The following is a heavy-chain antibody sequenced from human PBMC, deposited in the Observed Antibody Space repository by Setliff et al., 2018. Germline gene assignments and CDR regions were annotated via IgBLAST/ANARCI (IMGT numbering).Heavy chain of an antibody. J-gene: IGHJ4*02. CDR3: AREGTYGSGCFDY. Sequence: GGSLRLSCAASGFTFSTYEMNWVRKAPGKGLEWVSYISSSGSTIYYADSVKGRFTISRDNAKNSLYLQMHSLRAEDTAVYYCAREGTYGSGCFDYWGQGTLVTVSS. V-gene: IGHV3-48*03. CDR1: GFTFSTYE. CDR2: ISSSGSTI. D-gene: IGHD3-10*01.